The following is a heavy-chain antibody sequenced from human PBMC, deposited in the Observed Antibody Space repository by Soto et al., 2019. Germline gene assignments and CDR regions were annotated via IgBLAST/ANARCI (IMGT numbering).Heavy chain of an antibody. D-gene: IGHD5-12*01. Sequence: SETLSRTCAVYGGSFSGYYWSWIRQPPGKGLEWIGEINHSGSTNYNPSLKSRVTISVDTSKNQFSLKLSSVTAADTAVYYCARGRSGYNFEDAFDIWGQGTMVTVSS. CDR1: GGSFSGYY. CDR2: INHSGST. V-gene: IGHV4-34*01. CDR3: ARGRSGYNFEDAFDI. J-gene: IGHJ3*02.